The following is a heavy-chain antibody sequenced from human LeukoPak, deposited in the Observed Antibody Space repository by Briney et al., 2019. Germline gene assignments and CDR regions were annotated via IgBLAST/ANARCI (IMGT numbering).Heavy chain of an antibody. D-gene: IGHD1-1*01. V-gene: IGHV3-48*04. CDR2: ISSSSSTT. CDR1: GFTFSSYS. Sequence: GSLRLSCAASGFTFSSYSMNWVRQAPGKGLEWVSYISSSSSTTYYADSVKGRFTISRDNAKNSLYLQMNSLRAEDTAVYYCARERTGAYYYYYMDVWGKGTTVTVSS. J-gene: IGHJ6*03. CDR3: ARERTGAYYYYYMDV.